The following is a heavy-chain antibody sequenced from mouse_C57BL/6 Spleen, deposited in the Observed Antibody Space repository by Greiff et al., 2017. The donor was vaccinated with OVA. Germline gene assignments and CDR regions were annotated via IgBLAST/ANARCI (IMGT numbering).Heavy chain of an antibody. Sequence: VQLKESGGGLVQPGGSMKLSCVASGFTFSNYWMNWVRQSPEKGLEWVAQIRLKSDNYATHYAESVKGRFTISRDDSKSSVYLKMNNLRAEDTGIYYCAGEDDYEYFDYWGQGTTLTVSS. J-gene: IGHJ2*01. CDR1: GFTFSNYW. V-gene: IGHV6-3*01. D-gene: IGHD2-4*01. CDR3: AGEDDYEYFDY. CDR2: IRLKSDNYAT.